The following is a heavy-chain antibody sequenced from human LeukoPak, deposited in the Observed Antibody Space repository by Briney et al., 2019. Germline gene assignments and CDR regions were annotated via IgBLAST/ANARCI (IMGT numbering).Heavy chain of an antibody. Sequence: PSETLSLTCTVSGGSISYYYWSWIRQSPGKGLEWIGYIYYSGTTNYNPSLKSRVTVSVDTSKNQFSLQLRSVTAADTAVYYCAREDPQTTVPEGMDVWGQGTMVTVS. CDR2: IYYSGTT. J-gene: IGHJ6*02. CDR3: AREDPQTTVPEGMDV. D-gene: IGHD4-17*01. CDR1: GGSISYYY. V-gene: IGHV4-59*01.